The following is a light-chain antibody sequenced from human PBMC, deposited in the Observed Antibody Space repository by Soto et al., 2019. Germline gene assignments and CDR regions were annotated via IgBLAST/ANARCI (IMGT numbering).Light chain of an antibody. CDR3: GTWDSSRRGPYV. CDR2: DND. V-gene: IGLV1-51*01. Sequence: QSVLTQPPSVSAAPGQTVTISCSGTSSTIGNNYVSWFQQVPGTAPKLLIYDNDKRPLGIPDRFSGSKSVTSATLGITGLQTGDEADYYCGTWDSSRRGPYVFGRGTKLTVL. J-gene: IGLJ1*01. CDR1: SSTIGNNY.